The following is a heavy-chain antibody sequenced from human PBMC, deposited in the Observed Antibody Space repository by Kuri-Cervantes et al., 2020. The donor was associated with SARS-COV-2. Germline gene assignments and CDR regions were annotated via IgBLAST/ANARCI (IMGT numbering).Heavy chain of an antibody. V-gene: IGHV3-23*01. CDR1: GFTFSSYA. D-gene: IGHD5-24*01. J-gene: IGHJ4*02. Sequence: GESLKISCAASGFTFSSYAMSWVRQAPGKGLEWVSAISGSGGSTHYADSVKGRFTISRDNSKNTLYLQMNSLRAEDTAVYYCARARMAGPFDYWGQGTLVTVSS. CDR3: ARARMAGPFDY. CDR2: ISGSGGST.